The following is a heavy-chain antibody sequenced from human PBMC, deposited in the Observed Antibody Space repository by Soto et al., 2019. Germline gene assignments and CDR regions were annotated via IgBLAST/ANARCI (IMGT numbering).Heavy chain of an antibody. CDR2: ISAYNGNT. V-gene: IGHV1-18*04. D-gene: IGHD6-13*01. CDR3: AVYSSSGYNWFDP. Sequence: ASVKVSCKASGYTFSAYYIHWVRQAPGQGLEWMGWISAYNGNTNYAQKLQGRVTMTTDTSTSTAYMELRSLRSDDTAVYYCAVYSSSGYNWFDPWGQGTLVTVSS. J-gene: IGHJ5*02. CDR1: GYTFSAYY.